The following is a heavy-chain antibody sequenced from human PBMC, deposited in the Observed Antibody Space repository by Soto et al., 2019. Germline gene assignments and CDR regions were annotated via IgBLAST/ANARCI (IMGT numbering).Heavy chain of an antibody. CDR2: INHSRST. CDR1: GGSFSGYY. V-gene: IGHV4-34*01. CDR3: ARAITMIRRVNWFDP. Sequence: SETLSLTCAVIGGSFSGYYWSWIRQPPGKGLEWIGEINHSRSTNYNPSLKSRVTISVDTSKNQFSLKLSSVTAADTAVYYCARAITMIRRVNWFDPWGQGTLVTVSS. D-gene: IGHD3-10*01. J-gene: IGHJ5*02.